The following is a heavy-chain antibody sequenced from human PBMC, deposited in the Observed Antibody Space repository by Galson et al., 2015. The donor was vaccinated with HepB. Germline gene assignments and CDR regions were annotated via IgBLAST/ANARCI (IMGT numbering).Heavy chain of an antibody. D-gene: IGHD3-16*01. CDR1: GFTVRSNY. V-gene: IGHV3-53*01. CDR2: IYSGGST. J-gene: IGHJ4*02. CDR3: VFGYFFDY. Sequence: SLRLSCAASGFTVRSNYVSWVRQAPEKGLEWVSVIYSGGSTYYTDSVKGRFTFSRDNSKNTLFLQMNSLRAEDTAVYFCVFGYFFDYWGQGTLVTVSS.